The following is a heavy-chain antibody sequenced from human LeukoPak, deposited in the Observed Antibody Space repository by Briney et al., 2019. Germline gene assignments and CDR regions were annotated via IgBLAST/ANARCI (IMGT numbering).Heavy chain of an antibody. CDR2: INPNSGGT. V-gene: IGHV1-2*06. D-gene: IGHD3-10*01. CDR3: ARDPSYYGSGRVVNWFDP. J-gene: IGHJ5*02. Sequence: ASVKVSCKASGYTFTGYYMHWVRQAPGQGLEWVGRINPNSGGTNYAQKFQGRVTMTRDTSISTAYMELSRLRSDDTAVYYCARDPSYYGSGRVVNWFDPWGQGTLVTVSS. CDR1: GYTFTGYY.